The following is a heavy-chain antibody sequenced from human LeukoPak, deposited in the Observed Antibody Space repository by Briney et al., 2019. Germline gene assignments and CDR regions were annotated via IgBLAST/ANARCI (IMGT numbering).Heavy chain of an antibody. V-gene: IGHV3-23*01. Sequence: PGGSLRLSCAASGFTFSSYAMSWVRQAPGKGLEWVSDISGSGASTYYADSVKGRFTISRDNSKNTLYLQMNSLRVEDTAVYYCARVNSSGWHYDHWGQGTLVTVSS. J-gene: IGHJ4*02. CDR3: ARVNSSGWHYDH. D-gene: IGHD6-19*01. CDR2: ISGSGAST. CDR1: GFTFSSYA.